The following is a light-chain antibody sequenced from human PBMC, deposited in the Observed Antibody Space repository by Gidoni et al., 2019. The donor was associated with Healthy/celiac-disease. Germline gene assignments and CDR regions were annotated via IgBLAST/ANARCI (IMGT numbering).Light chain of an antibody. V-gene: IGKV3-20*01. CDR3: QQYDGSPLT. Sequence: IALTQSPGTPSLSPGDRATLSCRTSQSVSSSYLAGYQQKPRKAPRLLINGGSSSTASIPDGISSGGSGADFTLTISRLEAEDYAVYYYQQYDGSPLTFGGGTKVEIK. CDR2: GGS. J-gene: IGKJ4*01. CDR1: QSVSSSY.